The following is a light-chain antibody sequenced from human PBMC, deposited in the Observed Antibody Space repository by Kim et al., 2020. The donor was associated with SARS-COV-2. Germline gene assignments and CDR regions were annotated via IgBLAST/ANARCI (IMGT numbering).Light chain of an antibody. Sequence: DIRLTQSPSSLSASLGDRVTVTCRASQGISNKLAWFQQKPGKAPKCLIYGASSLQGGVPSRFSGTGSGTDFSLTISSLQPDDFAVYFCQQYNSHPITFGQGTRLEIK. J-gene: IGKJ5*01. CDR3: QQYNSHPIT. CDR1: QGISNK. CDR2: GAS. V-gene: IGKV1-16*01.